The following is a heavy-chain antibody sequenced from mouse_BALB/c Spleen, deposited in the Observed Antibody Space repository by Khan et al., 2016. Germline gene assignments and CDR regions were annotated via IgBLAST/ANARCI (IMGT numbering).Heavy chain of an antibody. J-gene: IGHJ2*01. CDR3: AILHYYGYMNY. CDR2: INPDSSTI. CDR1: GFDFSRYW. Sequence: EVKLLESGGGLVQPGGSLKLSCAASGFDFSRYWMSWVRQAPGEGLEWIGEINPDSSTIKYTPSLKDKFIISRDNAKNTLYLQMSKVRSDDTALYDCAILHYYGYMNYWGQGTTLTVSS. V-gene: IGHV4-1*02. D-gene: IGHD1-2*01.